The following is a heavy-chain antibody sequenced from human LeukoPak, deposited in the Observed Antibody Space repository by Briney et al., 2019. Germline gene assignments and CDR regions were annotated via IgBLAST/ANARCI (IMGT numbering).Heavy chain of an antibody. J-gene: IGHJ5*02. Sequence: SETLSLTCAVYGGSFSGYYWSWIRQPPGKGLEWIGEINHSGSTYYNPSLKSRVTISVDTSKNQFSLKLSSVTAADTAVYYCARFSYYYDSSGYYSTFDPWGQGTLVTVSS. CDR3: ARFSYYYDSSGYYSTFDP. CDR2: INHSGST. CDR1: GGSFSGYY. V-gene: IGHV4-34*01. D-gene: IGHD3-22*01.